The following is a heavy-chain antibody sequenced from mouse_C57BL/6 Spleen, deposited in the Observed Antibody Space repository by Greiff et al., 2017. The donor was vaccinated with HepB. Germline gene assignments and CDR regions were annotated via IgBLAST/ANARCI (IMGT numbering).Heavy chain of an antibody. CDR2: ISDGGSYT. CDR3: ARVSGTYAMDY. Sequence: DVMLVESGGGLVKPGGSLKLSCAASGFTFSSYAMSWVRQTPEKRLEWVATISDGGSYTYYPDNVKGRFTISRDNAKNNLYLQMSHLKSEDTAMYYCARVSGTYAMDYWGQGTSVTVSS. D-gene: IGHD3-3*01. V-gene: IGHV5-4*03. CDR1: GFTFSSYA. J-gene: IGHJ4*01.